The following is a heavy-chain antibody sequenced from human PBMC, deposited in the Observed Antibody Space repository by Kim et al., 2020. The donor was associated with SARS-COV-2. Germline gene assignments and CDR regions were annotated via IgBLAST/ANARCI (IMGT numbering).Heavy chain of an antibody. J-gene: IGHJ4*02. D-gene: IGHD3-10*01. CDR3: ARDPGYGSGTFDY. Sequence: NFAQRFHGRVTMTRDTSISTVYMELSRLRSDDSAVYYCARDPGYGSGTFDYWGQGTLVTVPS. V-gene: IGHV1-2*02.